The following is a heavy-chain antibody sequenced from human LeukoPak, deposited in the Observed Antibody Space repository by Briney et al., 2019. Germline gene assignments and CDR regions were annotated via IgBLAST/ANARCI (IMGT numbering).Heavy chain of an antibody. CDR2: INQSGST. J-gene: IGHJ5*01. CDR1: GGSFSGYS. V-gene: IGHV4-34*01. D-gene: IGHD6-19*01. CDR3: ARCDSGGWFFDS. Sequence: SETLSLTCAVSGGSFSGYSWNRIRQPPGKGLEWIGEINQSGSTKYNPSLKSRVTISIDTSKSQFSVKVNSVTAADTAVYYCARCDSGGWFFDSWGQGDLVTVSS.